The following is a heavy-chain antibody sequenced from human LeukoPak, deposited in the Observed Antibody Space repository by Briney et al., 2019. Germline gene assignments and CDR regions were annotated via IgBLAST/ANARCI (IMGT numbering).Heavy chain of an antibody. CDR2: INPSGGST. CDR1: GYAFTSYY. V-gene: IGHV1-46*01. Sequence: ASVKVSCKASGYAFTSYYMYWVRQAPGQGLEWMGVINPSGGSTSYAQKFQGRVTMTRDTSTSTIYMELSSLRSDDTDIYYRPKAAVAGKSYYYYLDVWGSGTPVTVSS. D-gene: IGHD6-19*01. J-gene: IGHJ6*03. CDR3: PKAAVAGKSYYYYLDV.